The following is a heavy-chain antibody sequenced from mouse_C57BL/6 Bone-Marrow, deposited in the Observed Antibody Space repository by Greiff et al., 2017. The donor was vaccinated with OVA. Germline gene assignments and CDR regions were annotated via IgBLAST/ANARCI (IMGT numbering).Heavy chain of an antibody. Sequence: VQGVESGPELVKPGASVKISCKASGYTFTDYYINWVKQRPGQGLEWIGWIFPGSGSTYYNEKFKGKATLTVDKSSSTAYMLLSSLTSEDSAVYFCARGGYYEEYAMDYWGQGTSVTVSS. CDR3: ARGGYYEEYAMDY. J-gene: IGHJ4*01. D-gene: IGHD2-3*01. CDR1: GYTFTDYY. V-gene: IGHV1-75*01. CDR2: IFPGSGST.